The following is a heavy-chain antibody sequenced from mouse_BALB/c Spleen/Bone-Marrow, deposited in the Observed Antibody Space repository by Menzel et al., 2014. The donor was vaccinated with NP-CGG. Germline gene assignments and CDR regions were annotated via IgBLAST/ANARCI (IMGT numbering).Heavy chain of an antibody. Sequence: VQLQESGAELARPGASVKMSCQASGYTFTRYTMHWEKKRPGQGLEWIGYIIPKSGYSNYNQKFKDKATLTADKSSSTAYMQLSSLTSEDSAVYYCTIRYYAMDYWGQGTSVTVSS. D-gene: IGHD1-1*01. CDR2: IIPKSGYS. CDR3: TIRYYAMDY. CDR1: GYTFTRYT. V-gene: IGHV1-4*01. J-gene: IGHJ4*01.